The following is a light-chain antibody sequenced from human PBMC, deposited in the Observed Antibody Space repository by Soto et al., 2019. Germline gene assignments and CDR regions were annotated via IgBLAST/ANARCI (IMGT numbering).Light chain of an antibody. CDR1: QSFSSY. V-gene: IGKV1-39*01. J-gene: IGKJ1*01. CDR2: AAS. CDR3: QQSYSTPWT. Sequence: DIQMTQYPSSLSASVGDRVTITCRASQSFSSYLNWYQLKPGKAPKLLIYAASRLQSGVPSRFSGSGSGTDFTLTISSLQPEDFATYYCQQSYSTPWTFGQGAKVEIK.